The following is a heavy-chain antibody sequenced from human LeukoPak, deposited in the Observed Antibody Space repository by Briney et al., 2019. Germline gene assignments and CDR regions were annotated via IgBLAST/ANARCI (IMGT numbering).Heavy chain of an antibody. CDR3: ARDGGYGHYDY. CDR2: IYHSGRT. J-gene: IGHJ4*02. D-gene: IGHD5-18*01. CDR1: GGSISSGDCS. V-gene: IGHV4-30-2*01. Sequence: PSETLSLTCAVSGGSISSGDCSWSWIRQPPGKGLEWIGYIYHSGRTFYNPSLKSRVTISVDTSENQISLEVTSVTAADTAVYYCARDGGYGHYDYWGRGTLVTVSS.